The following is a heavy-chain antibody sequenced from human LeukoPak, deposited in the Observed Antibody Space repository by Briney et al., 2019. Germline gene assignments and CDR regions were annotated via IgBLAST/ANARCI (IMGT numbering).Heavy chain of an antibody. Sequence: SETLSLTCTVSGGSVSSGSYYWSWIRQPPGKGLEWIGYIYYSGSTNYNPSLKSRVTISVDTSKNQFSLKLSSVTAADTAVYYCARGVRGVIIGGGHYYYYGMDVWGKGTTVTVSS. D-gene: IGHD3-10*01. J-gene: IGHJ6*04. CDR2: IYYSGST. CDR1: GGSVSSGSYY. CDR3: ARGVRGVIIGGGHYYYYGMDV. V-gene: IGHV4-61*01.